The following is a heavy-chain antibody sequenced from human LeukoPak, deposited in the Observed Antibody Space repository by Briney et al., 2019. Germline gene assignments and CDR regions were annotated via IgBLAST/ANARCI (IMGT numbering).Heavy chain of an antibody. CDR2: IYYSGST. CDR1: GGSISTSSYY. V-gene: IGHV4-39*05. J-gene: IGHJ4*02. Sequence: SETPSLTCTVSGGSISTSSYYWGWIRQPPGKGLEWIVSIYYSGSTYYNPSLKSRVTISVDTSKNQFSLKLSSVTAADTAVYYCAEERYDSSGYPFDSWGQGTLVTVSS. CDR3: AEERYDSSGYPFDS. D-gene: IGHD3-22*01.